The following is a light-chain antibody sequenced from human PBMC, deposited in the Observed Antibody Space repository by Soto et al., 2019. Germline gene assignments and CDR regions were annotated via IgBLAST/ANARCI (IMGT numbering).Light chain of an antibody. V-gene: IGKV1-5*03. CDR1: QNINDW. J-gene: IGKJ1*01. CDR2: KAS. Sequence: DIQMTQSPSTLSAPVGDRVTITCRASQNINDWLAWYQQKPGEAPKLLISKASDLESGVPSRFSGSGSGTEFTLTISSLQPDDFATYFCQQYETFSGTFGPGTKVDI. CDR3: QQYETFSGT.